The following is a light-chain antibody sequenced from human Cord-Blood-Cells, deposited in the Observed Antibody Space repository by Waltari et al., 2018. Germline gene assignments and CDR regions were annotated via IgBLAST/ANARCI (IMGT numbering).Light chain of an antibody. V-gene: IGLV2-8*01. CDR1: SSDVGGYNY. Sequence: QSALTQPPSASGSPGQSVTISCTGTSSDVGGYNYVSWYQQHPGKAPKLMIYEVSKRPSGVPDLFSGSKSGNTASLTVSALQAEDEADYYCSSYAGSNNLVFGGGTNLTVL. J-gene: IGLJ3*02. CDR3: SSYAGSNNLV. CDR2: EVS.